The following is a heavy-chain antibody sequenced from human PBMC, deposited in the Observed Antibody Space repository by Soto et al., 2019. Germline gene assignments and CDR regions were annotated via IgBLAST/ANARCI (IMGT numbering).Heavy chain of an antibody. J-gene: IGHJ4*02. CDR2: ISWNSGSI. Sequence: PVGSLRLSCAASGFTFDDYAMHWVRQAPGKGLEWVSGISWNSGSIGYADSVKGRFTISRDNAKNSLYLQMNSLRAEDTALYYCAKDKSGSWYYFDYWGQGTLVTVSS. CDR3: AKDKSGSWYYFDY. V-gene: IGHV3-9*01. D-gene: IGHD6-13*01. CDR1: GFTFDDYA.